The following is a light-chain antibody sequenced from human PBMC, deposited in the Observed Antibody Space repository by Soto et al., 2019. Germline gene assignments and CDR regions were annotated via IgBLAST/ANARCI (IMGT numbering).Light chain of an antibody. J-gene: IGKJ2*01. Sequence: EIVLTQSPGTLSLSPGARATLSCRASQSVASSFIAWFQQKPGQPPRLLIYTASSRAPGIPDRFTASGSGTAFTLTISRLQPDDFAAYYCLQDYTYPFTFGQGTKLDIK. CDR3: LQDYTYPFT. CDR1: QSVASSF. CDR2: TAS. V-gene: IGKV3-20*01.